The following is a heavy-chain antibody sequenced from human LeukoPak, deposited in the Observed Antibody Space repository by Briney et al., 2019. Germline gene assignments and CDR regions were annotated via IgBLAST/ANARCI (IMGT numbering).Heavy chain of an antibody. CDR2: ISGSGGSI. J-gene: IGHJ3*02. Sequence: PGGSLRLSCAASGFTFSSYAMSWVRQAPGKGLEWVSAISGSGGSIYYADSVKGRFTISRDNSKNTLYLQMNSLRAEDTAVYYCAKDFPLLWFGELLTTNAFDIWGQGTMVTVSS. CDR3: AKDFPLLWFGELLTTNAFDI. CDR1: GFTFSSYA. D-gene: IGHD3-10*01. V-gene: IGHV3-23*01.